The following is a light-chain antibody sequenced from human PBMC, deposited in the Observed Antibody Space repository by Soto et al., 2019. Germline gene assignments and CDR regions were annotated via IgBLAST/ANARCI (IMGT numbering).Light chain of an antibody. CDR1: QSIDKW. J-gene: IGKJ1*01. Sequence: MQMTQSPSTLSASLGDRVNITCRASQSIDKWLAWYQQIPGKAPKLLIQKASSLESGVPSRFSGSGSGREFTLTISSLQPDDFGTYYCQHYNLYSGTFGQGTKVKIK. CDR2: KAS. V-gene: IGKV1-5*03. CDR3: QHYNLYSGT.